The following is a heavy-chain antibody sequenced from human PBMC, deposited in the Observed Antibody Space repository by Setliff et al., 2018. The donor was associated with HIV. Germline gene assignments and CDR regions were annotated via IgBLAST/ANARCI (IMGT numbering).Heavy chain of an antibody. CDR2: IYTSGST. V-gene: IGHV4-4*09. Sequence: PSETLSLTCTVSGGSFSDYYRSWIRQPPGKGLEWIGYIYTSGSTNYNPSLKSRVTISVDTSKNQFSLKLRSVTAADTAVYYCARVVITMVRGVISAWFDPWGQGTLVTVSS. D-gene: IGHD3-10*01. J-gene: IGHJ5*02. CDR1: GGSFSDYY. CDR3: ARVVITMVRGVISAWFDP.